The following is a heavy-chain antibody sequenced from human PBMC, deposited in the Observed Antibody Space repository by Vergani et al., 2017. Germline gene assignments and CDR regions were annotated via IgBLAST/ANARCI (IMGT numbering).Heavy chain of an antibody. D-gene: IGHD3/OR15-3a*01. V-gene: IGHV5-51*01. Sequence: EVELVQSGPEMRKPGESLKISCKGSEYSFGNYWIGWVRQMPGKGLEWMGIIYPADSDTRYSPCFQGQVTISADKSISTAFLQWDSLKASDTALYYCARHRTYTDSWGQGTLVTVSS. CDR1: EYSFGNYW. J-gene: IGHJ4*02. CDR2: IYPADSDT. CDR3: ARHRTYTDS.